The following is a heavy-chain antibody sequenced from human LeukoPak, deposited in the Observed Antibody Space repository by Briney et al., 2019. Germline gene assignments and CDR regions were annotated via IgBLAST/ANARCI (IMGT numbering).Heavy chain of an antibody. Sequence: GGSLRLSCAASGFTFSSYAMSWVRQAPGKGLEWVSAISGSGGSTYYADSVKSRFTISRDNSKSTLYLQMNSLRAEDTAVYYCAKGIAAAGLYYYYGMDVWGQGTTVTVSS. V-gene: IGHV3-23*01. CDR2: ISGSGGST. CDR3: AKGIAAAGLYYYYGMDV. D-gene: IGHD6-13*01. CDR1: GFTFSSYA. J-gene: IGHJ6*02.